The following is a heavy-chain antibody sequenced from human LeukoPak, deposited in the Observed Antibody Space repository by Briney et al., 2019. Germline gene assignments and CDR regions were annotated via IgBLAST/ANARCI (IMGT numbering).Heavy chain of an antibody. CDR2: ITGSGGST. J-gene: IGHJ4*02. CDR1: GFTFSIYA. Sequence: GGALSLSCAASGFTFSIYAMTWVRQAPGKGLQWVSAITGSGGSTYYAESVKGRFTMSRDNSKNTLYLRMNGLRAEDTAVYYCATLPRGPTGYVGHGGEDYWGQGTLVTVSS. V-gene: IGHV3-23*01. D-gene: IGHD5-12*01. CDR3: ATLPRGPTGYVGHGGEDY.